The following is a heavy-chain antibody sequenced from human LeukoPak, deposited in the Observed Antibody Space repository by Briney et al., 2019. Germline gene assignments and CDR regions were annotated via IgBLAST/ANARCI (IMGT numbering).Heavy chain of an antibody. CDR3: AREKDSGDEDGMDV. J-gene: IGHJ6*04. D-gene: IGHD5-12*01. V-gene: IGHV1-69*13. Sequence: SLRVSSKASGGTFTSYAISWVRQAPGQGLEWMGGLIPIFGTANYTQKFQGRVTITAEESTSTAYMELSSLRSEDTAVYYCAREKDSGDEDGMDVWGKGTTVTVSS. CDR1: GGTFTSYA. CDR2: LIPIFGTA.